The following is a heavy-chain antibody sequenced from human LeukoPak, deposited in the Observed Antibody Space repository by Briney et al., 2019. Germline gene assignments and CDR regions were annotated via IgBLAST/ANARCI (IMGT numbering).Heavy chain of an antibody. CDR2: ISGSGGST. Sequence: GGSLRLSCAASGFTFSSYAMSWVRQAPGKGLEWVSAISGSGGSTYYADSVKGRFTISRDNSKNTLYLQMNSLRAEDTAVYYCAKDLDSSSWLLGGFDYRGQGTLVTVSS. D-gene: IGHD6-13*01. V-gene: IGHV3-23*01. J-gene: IGHJ4*02. CDR3: AKDLDSSSWLLGGFDY. CDR1: GFTFSSYA.